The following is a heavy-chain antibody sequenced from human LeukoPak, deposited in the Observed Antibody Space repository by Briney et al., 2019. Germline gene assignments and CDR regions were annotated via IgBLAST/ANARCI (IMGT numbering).Heavy chain of an antibody. CDR3: ARGGRIVVVPAAIGAFDI. V-gene: IGHV1-18*04. CDR2: ISAYNGNT. Sequence: ASVKVSCKASGYTFTSYGISWVRQAPGQGLEWRGGISAYNGNTKYAQKLHGRVTITTDTSTSTAYMELRSLRSDDTAVYYCARGGRIVVVPAAIGAFDIWGQGTMVTVSS. D-gene: IGHD2-2*02. J-gene: IGHJ3*02. CDR1: GYTFTSYG.